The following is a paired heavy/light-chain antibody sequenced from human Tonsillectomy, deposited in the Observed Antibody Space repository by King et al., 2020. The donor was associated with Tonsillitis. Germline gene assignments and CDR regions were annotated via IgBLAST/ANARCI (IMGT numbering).Heavy chain of an antibody. CDR1: GATFSSYA. V-gene: IGHV1-69*18. Sequence: QVQLVQSGAEVKKPGSSVKVSCKASGATFSSYAISWVRQAPGQGLEWMGRVIPTSGSTNYAHSVQGRITMTADESTSTAYMELSSLRSEDTAVYYCTRVVNFYYYIDVWGEGTTVTVSS. J-gene: IGHJ6*03. CDR3: TRVVNFYYYIDV. CDR2: VIPTSGST. D-gene: IGHD3-22*01.
Light chain of an antibody. V-gene: IGKV1-5*03. Sequence: DIQMTQSPSTLSASVGDRVSITCRASQNVGNWLAWYQQKPGNAPKLLIYKASTLESGVPSRFSGSGSGTEFTLTISSLQPDDFATYYCQQYSTYSPWPFGQGTKVEIK. CDR2: KAS. CDR1: QNVGNW. J-gene: IGKJ1*01. CDR3: QQYSTYSPWP.